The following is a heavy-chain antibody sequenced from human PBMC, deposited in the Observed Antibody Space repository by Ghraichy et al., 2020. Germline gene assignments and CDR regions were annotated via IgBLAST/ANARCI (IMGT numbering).Heavy chain of an antibody. J-gene: IGHJ2*01. D-gene: IGHD1-26*01. CDR1: GFTVSSNY. CDR2: IYSGGST. Sequence: GGSLRLSCAASGFTVSSNYMSWVRQAPGKGLEWVSVIYSGGSTYYADSVKGRFTISRDNSKNTLYLQMNSLRAEDTAVYYCAKLMDQGGSYYLGGDRIDHWYFDLWGRGTLVTVSS. V-gene: IGHV3-66*04. CDR3: AKLMDQGGSYYLGGDRIDHWYFDL.